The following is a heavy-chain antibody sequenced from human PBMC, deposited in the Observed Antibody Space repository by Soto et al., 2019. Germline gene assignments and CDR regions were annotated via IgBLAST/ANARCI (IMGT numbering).Heavy chain of an antibody. Sequence: PGGSLRLSCAASGFILNNFAMTWVRQAPEKGLEWVSLISSGGSTYYADSVKGRFTISRDNSKNTLSLQMNRLRAEDTAVYYCAKERAAGAGRAFDYWGQGTLVTVS. CDR3: AKERAAGAGRAFDY. D-gene: IGHD2-8*02. J-gene: IGHJ4*02. V-gene: IGHV3-23*01. CDR2: ISSGGST. CDR1: GFILNNFA.